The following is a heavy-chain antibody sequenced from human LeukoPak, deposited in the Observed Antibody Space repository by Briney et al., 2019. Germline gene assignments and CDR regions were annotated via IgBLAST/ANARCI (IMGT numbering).Heavy chain of an antibody. CDR2: IYTSGST. D-gene: IGHD2-2*01. CDR3: ARDFIVVVPAAMRDDAFDI. J-gene: IGHJ3*02. CDR1: GGSISSYY. V-gene: IGHV4-4*08. Sequence: PSETLSLTCTVSGGSISSYYWSWIRQPPGKGLEWIGYIYTSGSTNYNPSLKSRVTISVDTSKNQFSLKLSSVTAADTAVYYCARDFIVVVPAAMRDDAFDIWGQGTMVTVSS.